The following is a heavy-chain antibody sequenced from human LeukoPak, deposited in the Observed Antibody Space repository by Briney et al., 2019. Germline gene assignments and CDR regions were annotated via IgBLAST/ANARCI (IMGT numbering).Heavy chain of an antibody. D-gene: IGHD5-18*01. CDR2: ISSSGSTI. CDR1: GFTFSSYE. J-gene: IGHJ4*02. V-gene: IGHV3-48*03. CDR3: ARDLTGYSYGPPYFDY. Sequence: PGGSLRLSYAASGFTFSSYEMNWVRQAPGKGLEWVSYISSSGSTIYYADSVKGRFTISRDNAKNSLYLQMNSLRADDTAVYYCARDLTGYSYGPPYFDYWGQGTLVTVSS.